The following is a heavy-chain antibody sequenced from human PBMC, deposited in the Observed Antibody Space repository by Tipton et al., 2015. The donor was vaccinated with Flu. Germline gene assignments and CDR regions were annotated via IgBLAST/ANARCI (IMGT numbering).Heavy chain of an antibody. CDR3: VRVRPAAQAYGMDV. V-gene: IGHV3-7*03. Sequence: SLRLSCAASGFTFSSYWMSWVRQAPGKGLEWVANIKPDGSEKYYVDSVEGRFIISRDNAKKSLYLQMNSLRAEDTAVYYCVRVRPAAQAYGMDVWGQGTTVTVSS. CDR1: GFTFSSYW. J-gene: IGHJ6*02. D-gene: IGHD6-25*01. CDR2: IKPDGSEK.